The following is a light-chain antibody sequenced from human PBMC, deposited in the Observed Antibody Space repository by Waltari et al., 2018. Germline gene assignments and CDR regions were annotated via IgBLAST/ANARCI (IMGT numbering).Light chain of an antibody. V-gene: IGLV3-19*01. J-gene: IGLJ2*01. CDR1: SLRRYS. CDR3: LSRDISSTRF. Sequence: SSELTQDPTVSVALGQTVRITCQGDSLRRYSASWYQQRPGQAPVLVFYGQDNRPSGLTDRFSGSTSGDTATLTITGTQAEDEADYYCLSRDISSTRFFGGGTRLTV. CDR2: GQD.